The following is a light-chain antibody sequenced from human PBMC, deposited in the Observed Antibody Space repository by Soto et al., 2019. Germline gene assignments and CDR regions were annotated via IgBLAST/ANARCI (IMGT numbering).Light chain of an antibody. CDR3: SSYAGSNNRVV. CDR1: SSDVGGYNY. V-gene: IGLV2-8*01. CDR2: EVT. Sequence: QAVVTQPPSASGSPGQSVTISCTGTSSDVGGYNYVSWYQQHPGKAPKLMIYEVTKRPSGVPDRFSASKSGNTASLTVSGLQAEDEADYYCSSYAGSNNRVVFGGGTKVTVL. J-gene: IGLJ2*01.